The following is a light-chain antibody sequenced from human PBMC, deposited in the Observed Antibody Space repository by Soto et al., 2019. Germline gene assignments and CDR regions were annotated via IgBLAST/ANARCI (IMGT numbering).Light chain of an antibody. CDR2: GAS. CDR1: QSVSSN. Sequence: EIVLTQSPGTLSVSPGERATISCRASQSVSSNLAWYQQKPGQAPRFLIYGASTRATGIPARFSGSGSGTEFTLTISSLQSEDFAVYYCQQYDNWPLTFGGGTKVDIK. V-gene: IGKV3-15*01. CDR3: QQYDNWPLT. J-gene: IGKJ4*01.